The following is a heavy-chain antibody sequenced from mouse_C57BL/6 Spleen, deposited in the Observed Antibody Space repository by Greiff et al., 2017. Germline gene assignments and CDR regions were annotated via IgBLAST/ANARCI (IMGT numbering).Heavy chain of an antibody. J-gene: IGHJ4*01. V-gene: IGHV1-80*01. CDR1: GYAFSSYW. CDR2: IYPGDGDT. Sequence: QVHVKQSGAELVKPGASVKISCKASGYAFSSYWMNWVKQRPGKGLEWIGQIYPGDGDTNYNGKFKGKATLTAAKSSSTAYMQLSSLTSEDSAVYFCARSPPCYRNPLGYAMDYWGQGTSVTVSS. CDR3: ARSPPCYRNPLGYAMDY. D-gene: IGHD2-1*01.